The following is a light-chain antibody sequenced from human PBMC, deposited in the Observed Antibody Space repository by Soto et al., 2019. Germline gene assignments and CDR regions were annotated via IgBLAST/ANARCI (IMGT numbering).Light chain of an antibody. J-gene: IGKJ4*01. CDR2: AAS. CDR1: QVISSW. Sequence: DIQLTQSPSSVAAPSGDAGPGSGRASQVISSWLAWYQQKPGRAPNLLIYAASSRETGVPSRISGSGFGTEFTLTITSLQPEDFATYYCQQVESYPPTFGGGTKVDIK. V-gene: IGKV1-12*01. CDR3: QQVESYPPT.